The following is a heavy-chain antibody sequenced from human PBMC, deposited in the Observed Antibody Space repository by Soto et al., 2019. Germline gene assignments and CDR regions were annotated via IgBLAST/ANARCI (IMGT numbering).Heavy chain of an antibody. J-gene: IGHJ4*02. D-gene: IGHD3-10*01. CDR1: GFTFSSYW. V-gene: IGHV3-7*05. CDR2: IKQDGSEK. CDR3: ARDRTASYYYGSGSYY. Sequence: PGGSLRLSCAASGFTFSSYWMSWVRQAPGKGLEWVANIKQDGSEKYYVDSVKGRFTISRDNAKNSLYLQMNSLRAEDTAVYYCARDRTASYYYGSGSYYWGQGTLVTVSS.